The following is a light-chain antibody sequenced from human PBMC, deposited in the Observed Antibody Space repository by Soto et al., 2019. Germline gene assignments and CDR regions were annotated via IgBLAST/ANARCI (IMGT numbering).Light chain of an antibody. CDR3: KSYSSGLYV. CDR2: EVS. J-gene: IGLJ1*01. V-gene: IGLV2-8*01. CDR1: SSDVGGYNY. Sequence: QSALTQPPSASGSPGQSVTISCTGTSSDVGGYNYVSWYQQHPGKAPKLMIYEVSKRPSGVPDRFSGSKSGNTASLTVSGIKAEDEADYYCKSYSSGLYVFGTGTKLTVL.